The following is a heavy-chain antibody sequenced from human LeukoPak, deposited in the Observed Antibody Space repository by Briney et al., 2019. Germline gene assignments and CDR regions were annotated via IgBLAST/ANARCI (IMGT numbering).Heavy chain of an antibody. CDR2: IFSSGST. CDR3: ARHTPGSFDLL. D-gene: IGHD3-9*01. J-gene: IGHJ4*02. Sequence: PSETLSLTCTVSDGSISGYYSSWIRQPPGKGLEWIGFIFSSGSTSYNPSLKSRVTISVDTSKNQVSLRLSSVTAADTAMYYCARHTPGSFDLLWGQRTLVTVSS. CDR1: DGSISGYY. V-gene: IGHV4-59*08.